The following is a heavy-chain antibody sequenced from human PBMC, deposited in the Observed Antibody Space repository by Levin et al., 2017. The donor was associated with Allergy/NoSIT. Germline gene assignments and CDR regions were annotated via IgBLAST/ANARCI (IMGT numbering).Heavy chain of an antibody. CDR1: GGTFSSYA. CDR2: IIPIVGTA. D-gene: IGHD3-22*01. CDR3: ARGHMYYYDSSGWPAPYYYGMDV. V-gene: IGHV1-69*06. J-gene: IGHJ6*02. Sequence: SVKVSCKASGGTFSSYAISWVRQAPGQGREWRGGIIPIVGTANYAQKFQGRVTITADKYTSTAYMELSSLRSEDTAVYYCARGHMYYYDSSGWPAPYYYGMDVWGQGTTVTVSS.